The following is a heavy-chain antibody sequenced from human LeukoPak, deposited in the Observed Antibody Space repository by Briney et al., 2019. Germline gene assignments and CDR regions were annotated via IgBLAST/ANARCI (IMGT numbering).Heavy chain of an antibody. V-gene: IGHV4-34*01. Sequence: PSETLSLTCAVYGGSFSGYYWSWIRQPPGKGLEWIGEINHSGSTNYNPSLKSRVTISVDTSKNQFSLKLSSATAADTAVYYCARGLTEPDIVVVVAATRKAYYFDYWGQGTLSPSPQ. CDR2: INHSGST. CDR3: ARGLTEPDIVVVVAATRKAYYFDY. J-gene: IGHJ4*02. D-gene: IGHD2-15*01. CDR1: GGSFSGYY.